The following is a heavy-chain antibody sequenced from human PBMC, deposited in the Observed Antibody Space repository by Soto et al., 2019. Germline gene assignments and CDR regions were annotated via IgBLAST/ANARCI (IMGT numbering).Heavy chain of an antibody. V-gene: IGHV4-39*02. CDR1: GGSISSSSYY. J-gene: IGHJ5*02. D-gene: IGHD4-17*01. Sequence: SETLSLTCTVSGGSISSSSYYWGWIRQPPGKGLEWIGSIYYSGSTYYNPSLKSRVTISVDTSKNQFSLKLSSVTAADTAVYYCARERADYDDYIRWFDPWGQGTLVTVS. CDR3: ARERADYDDYIRWFDP. CDR2: IYYSGST.